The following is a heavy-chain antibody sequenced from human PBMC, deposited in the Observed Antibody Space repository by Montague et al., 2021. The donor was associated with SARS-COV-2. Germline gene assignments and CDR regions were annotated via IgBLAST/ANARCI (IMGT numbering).Heavy chain of an antibody. CDR1: GDSVSSNIAA. J-gene: IGHJ4*02. CDR2: TYYRSKWHN. V-gene: IGHV6-1*01. D-gene: IGHD1-14*01. CDR3: TQERGPGRTTWHYFDY. Sequence: CAISGDSVSSNIAAWNWIRQSPSRGLEWLGRTYYRSKWHNDYAVSVRSRITISPDTSKNQFSLQLNSVTSEDTAVYYCTQERGPGRTTWHYFDYWGQGTLVTVSS.